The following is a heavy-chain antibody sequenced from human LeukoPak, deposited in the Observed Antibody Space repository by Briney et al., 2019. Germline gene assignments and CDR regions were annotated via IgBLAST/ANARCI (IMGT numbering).Heavy chain of an antibody. J-gene: IGHJ3*02. CDR3: ARSERSGAGTDAFDI. V-gene: IGHV1-2*02. CDR2: ISPISGVP. CDR1: GYNFTGYY. D-gene: IGHD1-1*01. Sequence: ASVKVSCKASGYNFTGYYIHWVRQAPGQGLEWMGWISPISGVPTIAQNFQGRVSMTSDPSISTAYMELSSLRSDDTALYYCARSERSGAGTDAFDIWGQGTVVTVSS.